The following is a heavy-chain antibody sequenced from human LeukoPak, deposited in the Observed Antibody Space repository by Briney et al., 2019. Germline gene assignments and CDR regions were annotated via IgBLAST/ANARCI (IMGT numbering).Heavy chain of an antibody. D-gene: IGHD6-19*01. V-gene: IGHV1-2*02. CDR2: INPNSGGT. CDR1: GYTFTGYY. J-gene: IGHJ4*02. CDR3: ARENSGLGY. Sequence: ASVKVSCKASGYTFTGYYMHWVRQAPGQGLEWMGWINPNSGGTNYAQNFQGRVTMTRDTSISIAYMELSRQRSDDTAMYYCARENSGLGYWGQGTLVTVSS.